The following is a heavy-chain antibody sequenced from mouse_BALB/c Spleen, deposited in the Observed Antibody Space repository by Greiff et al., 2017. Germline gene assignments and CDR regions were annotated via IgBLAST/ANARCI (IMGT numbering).Heavy chain of an antibody. J-gene: IGHJ4*01. D-gene: IGHD1-1*01. CDR3: ARTITTVVGAMDY. Sequence: VQLQQPGAELVKPGASVKLSCKASGYTFTSYWMHWVKQRPGQGLEWIGEINPSNGRTNYNEKFKSKATLTVDKSSSTAYMQLSSLTSEDSAVYYCARTITTVVGAMDYWGQGTSVTVSS. CDR2: INPSNGRT. V-gene: IGHV1S81*02. CDR1: GYTFTSYW.